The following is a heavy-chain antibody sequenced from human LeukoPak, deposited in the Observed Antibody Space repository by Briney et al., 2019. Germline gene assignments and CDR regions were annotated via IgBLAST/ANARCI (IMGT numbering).Heavy chain of an antibody. CDR1: GFTFSSYA. CDR3: AKDWAVAGTNYFDY. D-gene: IGHD6-19*01. V-gene: IGHV3-23*01. J-gene: IGHJ4*02. CDR2: ISGSGGST. Sequence: GGSLRLSCAASGFTFSSYAMNWVRQAPGKGLDWVSGISGSGGSTYYADSVKGRFTISRDNSKNTLYLQMNSLGAEDTAIYYCAKDWAVAGTNYFDYWGQGTLVTVSS.